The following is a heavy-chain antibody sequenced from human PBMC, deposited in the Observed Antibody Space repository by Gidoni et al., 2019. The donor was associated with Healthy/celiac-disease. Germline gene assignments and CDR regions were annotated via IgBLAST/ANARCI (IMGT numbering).Heavy chain of an antibody. CDR1: GGSIRSSSYY. D-gene: IGHD5-18*01. CDR2: IYYSGST. Sequence: TVSGGSIRSSSYYWGWIRQPPGKGLEWIGSIYYSGSTYYNPSLKSRVTISVDTSKNQFSLKLSSVTAADTAVYYWARHEYTAMEPIDYWGQGTLVTVSS. V-gene: IGHV4-39*01. CDR3: ARHEYTAMEPIDY. J-gene: IGHJ4*02.